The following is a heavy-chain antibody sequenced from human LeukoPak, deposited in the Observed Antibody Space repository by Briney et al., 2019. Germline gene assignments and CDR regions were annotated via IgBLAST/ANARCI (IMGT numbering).Heavy chain of an antibody. Sequence: SETLSLTCTVAGGSISRYYWSWIRQPPGKGLEWIGYIYYSGSTNYNPSLKSRVTISVDTSKNRFSLKLSSVTAADTAVYYCARESEYCSGGSCSYYFDYWGQGTLVTVSS. CDR2: IYYSGST. V-gene: IGHV4-59*12. CDR1: GGSISRYY. CDR3: ARESEYCSGGSCSYYFDY. D-gene: IGHD2-15*01. J-gene: IGHJ4*02.